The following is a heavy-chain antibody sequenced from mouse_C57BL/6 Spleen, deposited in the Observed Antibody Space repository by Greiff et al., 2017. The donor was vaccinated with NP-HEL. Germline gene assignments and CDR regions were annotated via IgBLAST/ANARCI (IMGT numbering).Heavy chain of an antibody. V-gene: IGHV1-26*01. D-gene: IGHD2-4*01. J-gene: IGHJ2*01. CDR3: ARRDYDEYYFDY. CDR1: GYTFTDYY. CDR2: INPNNGGT. Sequence: VQLQQSGPELVKPGASVKISCKASGYTFTDYYMNWVKQSHGKSLEWIGDINPNNGGTSYNQKFKGKATLTVDKSSSTAYMELRSLTSEDSAVYYCARRDYDEYYFDYWGQGTTHTVSS.